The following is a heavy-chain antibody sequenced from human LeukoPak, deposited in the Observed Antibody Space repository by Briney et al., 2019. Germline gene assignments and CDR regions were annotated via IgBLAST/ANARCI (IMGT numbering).Heavy chain of an antibody. D-gene: IGHD2/OR15-2a*01. V-gene: IGHV1-2*06. CDR1: GGTFSSYA. Sequence: GASVKVSCTASGGTFSSYAVSWVRQAPGQGLEWMRRINPNSGGTNYAQKFQGRVTMTRDTSISTAYMELSRLRSDDTAVYYCVYFPGGWGQGTLVTVSS. CDR2: INPNSGGT. CDR3: VYFPGG. J-gene: IGHJ4*02.